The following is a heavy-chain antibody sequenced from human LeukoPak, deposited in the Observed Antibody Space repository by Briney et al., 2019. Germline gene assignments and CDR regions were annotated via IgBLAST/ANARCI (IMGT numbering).Heavy chain of an antibody. D-gene: IGHD6-13*01. V-gene: IGHV4-34*01. Sequence: PSETLSLTCAVYGGSFSGYYWSWIRQPPGKGLEWIGEINHSGSTNYNPSLKSRVTISVDTSKNQFSLKLSSVTAADTAVYYCARDTIAAAGRYYYGMDVWGQGTTVTVSS. CDR2: INHSGST. J-gene: IGHJ6*02. CDR3: ARDTIAAAGRYYYGMDV. CDR1: GGSFSGYY.